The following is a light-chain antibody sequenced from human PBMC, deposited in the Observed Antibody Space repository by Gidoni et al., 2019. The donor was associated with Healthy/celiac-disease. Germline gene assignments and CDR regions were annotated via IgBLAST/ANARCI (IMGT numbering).Light chain of an antibody. CDR2: DAS. CDR3: QQRSNWPLT. CDR1: QSVSSY. V-gene: IGKV3-11*01. J-gene: IGKJ4*01. Sequence: EIVLTQSPATLSLSPGERATLSCRASQSVSSYLAWYQKKPGQAPRLLIYDASNRATGIPARFSGSGSGTDFTLTISSLEPEEFAVYYCQQRSNWPLTFGGGTKVEIK.